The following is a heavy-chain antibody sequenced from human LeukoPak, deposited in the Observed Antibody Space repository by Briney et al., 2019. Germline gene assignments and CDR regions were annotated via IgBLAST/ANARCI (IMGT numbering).Heavy chain of an antibody. V-gene: IGHV3-23*01. CDR3: AKPEIVVVPAARAGNWFDP. CDR1: GFTFSSYA. J-gene: IGHJ5*02. D-gene: IGHD2-2*01. Sequence: GGSLRLSWAASGFTFSSYAMSWVRQAPGKGLEWVSTISGSGSSTYYADSVKGRFTISRDNSKNTLYLQMNSLRAEDTAIYYCAKPEIVVVPAARAGNWFDPWGQGTLVTVSS. CDR2: ISGSGSST.